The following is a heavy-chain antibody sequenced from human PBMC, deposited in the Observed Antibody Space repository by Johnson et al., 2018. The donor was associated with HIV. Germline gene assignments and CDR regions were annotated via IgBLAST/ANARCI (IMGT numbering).Heavy chain of an antibody. V-gene: IGHV3-43D*03. Sequence: VQLVESGGGVVQPGRSLGLSCAASGFTFDDYAMHWVRQAPGKGLEWVSLISWDGGSTYYADSVKGRFTISSDNSKNSLYLQMNSLRAGDTAVYYCARAGSSPAANDAFDIWGQGTMVTVSS. J-gene: IGHJ3*02. CDR2: ISWDGGST. CDR3: ARAGSSPAANDAFDI. CDR1: GFTFDDYA. D-gene: IGHD6-13*01.